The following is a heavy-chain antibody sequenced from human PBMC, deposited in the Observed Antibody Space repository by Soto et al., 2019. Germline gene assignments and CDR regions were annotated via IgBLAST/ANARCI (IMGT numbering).Heavy chain of an antibody. V-gene: IGHV3-48*02. CDR2: ISSSRSTI. J-gene: IGHJ4*02. D-gene: IGHD6-19*01. CDR3: ARSPTTGYSSGWYSDY. Sequence: GGSLRLSCAASGFTFSSYSMNWVRQAPGKGLEWVSYISSSRSTIYYADSVKGRFTISRDNAKNSLYLQMNSLRDEDTAVYYCARSPTTGYSSGWYSDYWGQGTLVTVSS. CDR1: GFTFSSYS.